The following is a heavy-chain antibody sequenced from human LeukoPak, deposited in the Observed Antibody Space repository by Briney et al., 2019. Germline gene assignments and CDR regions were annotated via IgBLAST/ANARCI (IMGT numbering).Heavy chain of an antibody. V-gene: IGHV4-39*01. CDR2: IYYSGST. J-gene: IGHJ4*02. CDR3: ARHAFAIGSYGDY. D-gene: IGHD1-26*01. Sequence: PSETLSLTCTVSGGSISSSSYYWGWIRRPPGKGLEWIGSIYYSGSTYYNPSLKSRVTISVDTSKNQFSLKLSSVTAADTAVYYCARHAFAIGSYGDYWGQGTLVTVSS. CDR1: GGSISSSSYY.